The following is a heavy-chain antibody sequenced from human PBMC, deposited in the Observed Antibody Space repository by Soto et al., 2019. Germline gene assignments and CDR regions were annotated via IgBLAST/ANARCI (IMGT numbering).Heavy chain of an antibody. V-gene: IGHV3-73*02. CDR3: GGLRYFGRPGGN. J-gene: IGHJ4*02. D-gene: IGHD3-9*01. Sequence: EVQLVESGGGLVQPGGSLKLSCAASGSIFSASAMHWVRQASGKGLEWVGRIRSKANSYATGYAASVKDRFAISRDDSKNTAYLQMNSLKSEDTAVYYCGGLRYFGRPGGNWGQGTLVTVSS. CDR2: IRSKANSYAT. CDR1: GSIFSASA.